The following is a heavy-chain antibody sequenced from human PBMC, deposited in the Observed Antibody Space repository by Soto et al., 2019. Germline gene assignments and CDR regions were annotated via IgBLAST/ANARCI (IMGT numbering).Heavy chain of an antibody. CDR3: ARNLADSSAYYPSGV. Sequence: GESLKISCKGSGYSFSNYWIGWVRQMPGKGLEWIGIINPSDSDTRYSPSFQGQVTISADKSISTAYLQWSSLKASDTAMYYCARNLADSSAYYPSGVGGQGTTVTVSS. D-gene: IGHD3-22*01. CDR2: INPSDSDT. J-gene: IGHJ6*02. V-gene: IGHV5-51*01. CDR1: GYSFSNYW.